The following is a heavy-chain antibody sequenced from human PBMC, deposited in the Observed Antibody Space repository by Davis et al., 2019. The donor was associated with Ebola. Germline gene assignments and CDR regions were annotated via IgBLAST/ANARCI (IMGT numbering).Heavy chain of an antibody. V-gene: IGHV3-30*03. Sequence: GGSLRLSCAASGFTFSSYGMHWVRQAPGKGLEWVAVISYDGSNKYYADSVKGRFTISRDNAKNSLYLQMNSLRAEDTAVYYCARGDCGGDCFLRWWYFDLWGRGTLVTVSS. D-gene: IGHD2-21*02. CDR1: GFTFSSYG. J-gene: IGHJ2*01. CDR2: ISYDGSNK. CDR3: ARGDCGGDCFLRWWYFDL.